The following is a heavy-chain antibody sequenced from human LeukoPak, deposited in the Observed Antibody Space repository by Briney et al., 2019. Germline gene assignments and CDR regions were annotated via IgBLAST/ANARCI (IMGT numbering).Heavy chain of an antibody. V-gene: IGHV3-7*01. CDR2: IKQDGREK. J-gene: IGHJ4*02. Sequence: GGSLRLSCAGSGFTFSNYWMSWVRQAPGKGPEWVANIKQDGREKHYVDSVKGRFTISRDNAKSSLYLQMNSLRAEDTAVYYCTRDEAAATNWGQGTLVTVSS. D-gene: IGHD6-13*01. CDR3: TRDEAAATN. CDR1: GFTFSNYW.